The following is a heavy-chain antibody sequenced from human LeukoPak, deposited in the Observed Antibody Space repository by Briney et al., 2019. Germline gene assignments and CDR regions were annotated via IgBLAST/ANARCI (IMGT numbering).Heavy chain of an antibody. CDR1: GGSISSSSYY. CDR3: ARHVSSSGWYINFDC. D-gene: IGHD6-19*01. V-gene: IGHV4-39*01. CDR2: IYYSGST. Sequence: PSETLSLTCTVSGGSISSSSYYWGWIRQPPGKGLEWIGSIYYSGSTYYNPSLKSRVTISVDTSKNQFSLKLSSVTAADTAVYYCARHVSSSGWYINFDCWGQGTLVTVSS. J-gene: IGHJ4*02.